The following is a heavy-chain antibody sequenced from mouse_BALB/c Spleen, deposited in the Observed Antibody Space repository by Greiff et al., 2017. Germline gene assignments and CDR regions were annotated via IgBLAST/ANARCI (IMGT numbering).Heavy chain of an antibody. Sequence: EVQGVESGPGLVKPSQSLSLTCTVTGYSIPSDYAWNWIRQFPGNKLEWMGYISYSGSTSYNPSLKSRISITRDTSKNQFFLQLNSVTTEDTATYYCARGGVYYYAPLDYWGQGTTLTVSS. CDR3: ARGGVYYYAPLDY. CDR2: ISYSGST. J-gene: IGHJ2*01. D-gene: IGHD1-1*01. V-gene: IGHV3-2*02. CDR1: GYSIPSDYA.